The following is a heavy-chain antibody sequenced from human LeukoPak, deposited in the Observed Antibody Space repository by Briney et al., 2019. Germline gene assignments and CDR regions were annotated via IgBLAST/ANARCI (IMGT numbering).Heavy chain of an antibody. D-gene: IGHD3-10*01. J-gene: IGHJ4*02. Sequence: SGPTLVNPTQTLTLTCTFSGFSLNTHGVGVGWVRQPPGKALEWLVLIYWNGGERYSPALRSRVTITKDTSNNQVGLTMTNMDPADTATYYCAHRHDFRGVFVTFDSWGQGTLVTVSS. CDR2: IYWNGGE. CDR1: GFSLNTHGVG. CDR3: AHRHDFRGVFVTFDS. V-gene: IGHV2-5*01.